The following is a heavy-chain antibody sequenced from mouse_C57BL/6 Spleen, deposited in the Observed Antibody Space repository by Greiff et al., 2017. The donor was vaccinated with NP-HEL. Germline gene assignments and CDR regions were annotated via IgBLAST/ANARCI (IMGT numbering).Heavy chain of an antibody. CDR1: GYTFTSYW. Sequence: QVQLQQPGAELVMPGASVKLSCKASGYTFTSYWMHWVKQRPGQGLEWIGEIDPSDSYTNYNQKFKGKSTLTVDKSSSTAYMQLSSLTSEDSAVYYCARRGIYYDYSCDYWGQGTTLTVSS. D-gene: IGHD2-4*01. V-gene: IGHV1-69*01. CDR3: ARRGIYYDYSCDY. J-gene: IGHJ2*01. CDR2: IDPSDSYT.